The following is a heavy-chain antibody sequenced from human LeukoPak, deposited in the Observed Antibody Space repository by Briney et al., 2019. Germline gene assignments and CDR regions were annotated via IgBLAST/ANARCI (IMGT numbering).Heavy chain of an antibody. CDR3: ARGRRVEYYYDSSGLYYFDY. V-gene: IGHV3-74*01. J-gene: IGHJ4*02. CDR1: GFTFSSYW. D-gene: IGHD3-22*01. CDR2: INSDGSST. Sequence: GGSLRLSCAASGFTFSSYWMHWVRQAPGKGLVWVSRINSDGSSTSYADSVKGRFTISRDNAKNTLYLQMNSLRAEDTAVYYCARGRRVEYYYDSSGLYYFDYWGQGTLVTVSS.